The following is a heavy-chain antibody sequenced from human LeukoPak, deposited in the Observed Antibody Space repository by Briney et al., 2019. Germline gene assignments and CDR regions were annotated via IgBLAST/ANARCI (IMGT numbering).Heavy chain of an antibody. CDR3: ATLRRRCSGGSCYSFSLHY. D-gene: IGHD2-15*01. J-gene: IGHJ4*02. CDR1: GYTLTELS. V-gene: IGHV1-24*01. CDR2: FDPEDGET. Sequence: ASVKVSCKVSGYTLTELSMHWVRQAPGKGLEWMGGFDPEDGETIYARKFQGRVTMTEDTSTDTAYMELSSLRSEDTAVYYCATLRRRCSGGSCYSFSLHYWGQGTLVTVSS.